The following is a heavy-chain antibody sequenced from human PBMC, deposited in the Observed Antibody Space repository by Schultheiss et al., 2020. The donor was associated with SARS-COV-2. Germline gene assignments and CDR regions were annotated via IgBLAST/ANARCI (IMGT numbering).Heavy chain of an antibody. Sequence: GGSLRLSCAASGFTLSSYWMSWVRQAPGKGLEWVANIKQDGSEKYYVDSVKGRFTISRDNAKNSLYLQMNSLRAEDTAVYYCAVFHSSSSYYYYGMDVWGQGTTVTVSS. V-gene: IGHV3-7*01. D-gene: IGHD6-6*01. CDR2: IKQDGSEK. CDR1: GFTLSSYW. J-gene: IGHJ6*02. CDR3: AVFHSSSSYYYYGMDV.